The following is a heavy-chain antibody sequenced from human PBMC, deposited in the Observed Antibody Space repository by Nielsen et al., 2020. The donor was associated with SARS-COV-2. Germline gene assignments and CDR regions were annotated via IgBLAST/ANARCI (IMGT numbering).Heavy chain of an antibody. CDR2: ISSSSSYT. CDR1: GFTFSDYY. V-gene: IGHV3-11*03. CDR3: ARQRATVAGISDWFDP. D-gene: IGHD6-19*01. Sequence: GESLKISCAASGFTFSDYYMSWIRQAPGKGLEWVSYISSSSSYTNYADSVKGRFTISRDNAKNSLYLQMNSLRAEDTAVYYCARQRATVAGISDWFDPWGQGTLVTVSS. J-gene: IGHJ5*02.